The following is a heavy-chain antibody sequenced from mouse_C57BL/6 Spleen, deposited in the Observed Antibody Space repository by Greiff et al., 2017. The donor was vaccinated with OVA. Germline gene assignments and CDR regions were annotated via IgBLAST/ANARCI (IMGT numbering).Heavy chain of an antibody. CDR2: ISYDGSN. V-gene: IGHV3-6*01. J-gene: IGHJ2*01. CDR3: ARDSSTTSY. CDR1: GYSITSGYF. D-gene: IGHD1-1*01. Sequence: DVKLQESGPGLVKPSQSLSLTCSVTGYSITSGYFWNWIRPFPGNQLEWLGFISYDGSNNYNPSLKNRIAITRDTSKNQFFLKCNSVTTEDTATNYCARDSSTTSYWGQDTTLTVSS.